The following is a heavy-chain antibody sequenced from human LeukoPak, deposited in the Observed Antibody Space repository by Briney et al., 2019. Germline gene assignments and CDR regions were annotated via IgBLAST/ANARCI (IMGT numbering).Heavy chain of an antibody. V-gene: IGHV3-30*02. CDR1: GFTFSSYG. J-gene: IGHJ5*02. D-gene: IGHD3-3*01. CDR3: AKGLWSDYNWFDP. CDR2: IRYDGSNK. Sequence: PGGSLRLSCAASGFTFSSYGMHRVRQAPGKGLEWVAFIRYDGSNKYYADSVKGRFTISRDNSKNTLYLQMNSLRAEDTAVYYCAKGLWSDYNWFDPWGQGTLVTVSS.